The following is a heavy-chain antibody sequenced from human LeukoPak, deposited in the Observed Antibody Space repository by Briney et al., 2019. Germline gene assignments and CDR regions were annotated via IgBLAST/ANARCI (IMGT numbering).Heavy chain of an antibody. CDR1: GGTFSSYA. J-gene: IGHJ4*02. Sequence: ASVKVSRKASGGTFSSYAISWVRQAPGQGLEWMGGIIPIFGTANYAQKFQGRVTITTDESTSTAYMELSSLRSEDTAVYYCARADTAMVTCDYWGQGTLVTVSS. CDR3: ARADTAMVTCDY. V-gene: IGHV1-69*05. CDR2: IIPIFGTA. D-gene: IGHD5-18*01.